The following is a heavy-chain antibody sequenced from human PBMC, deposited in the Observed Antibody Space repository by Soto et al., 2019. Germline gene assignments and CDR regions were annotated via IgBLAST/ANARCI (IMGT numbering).Heavy chain of an antibody. D-gene: IGHD2-2*01. CDR1: GLTFSSYA. CDR2: ISGSGAVT. Sequence: EVQLLESGGGLVQPGGSLRLSCAASGLTFSSYAMSWVRQAPGKGLELVSAISGSGAVTYYEDSVKGRFPICRDNSKNTLYLQMNSLRAEDTAVYYCAKDNGCTSTTCHWNAFEIWGQGTMVTVSS. CDR3: AKDNGCTSTTCHWNAFEI. V-gene: IGHV3-23*01. J-gene: IGHJ3*02.